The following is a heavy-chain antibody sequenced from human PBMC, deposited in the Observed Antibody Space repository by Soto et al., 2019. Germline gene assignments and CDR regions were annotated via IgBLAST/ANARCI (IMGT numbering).Heavy chain of an antibody. D-gene: IGHD4-4*01. CDR2: IFPRDSDT. CDR1: GYTFTNYR. CDR3: ARLGSLLQPIDY. J-gene: IGHJ4*02. Sequence: GERLKSSGHTSGYTFTNYRIALVLHMPGRGLEWMGLIFPRDSDTRYNSSFEGQVTISADRSIATAYLQWTSLKASDTATYFCARLGSLLQPIDYWGQGTPVTVSS. V-gene: IGHV5-51*01.